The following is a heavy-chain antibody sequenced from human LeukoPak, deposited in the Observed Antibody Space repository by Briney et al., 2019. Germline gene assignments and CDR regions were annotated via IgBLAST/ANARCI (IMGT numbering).Heavy chain of an antibody. CDR2: INPSGGST. CDR1: GYTFASYY. J-gene: IGHJ4*02. Sequence: ASVNVSCKASGYTFASYYMHWVRQAPGQGLEWMGIINPSGGSTSYAQKFQGRVTMTRDTSTSTVYMELSSLRSEDTAVYYCTIIAAAGYFDYWGQGTLVTVSS. CDR3: TIIAAAGYFDY. D-gene: IGHD6-13*01. V-gene: IGHV1-46*01.